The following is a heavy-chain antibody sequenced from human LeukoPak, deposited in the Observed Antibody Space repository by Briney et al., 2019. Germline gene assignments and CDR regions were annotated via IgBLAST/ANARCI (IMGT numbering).Heavy chain of an antibody. D-gene: IGHD3-22*01. J-gene: IGHJ4*02. CDR2: ISYDGSNK. Sequence: GGSLRLSCAASGFTFSSYAMHWVRQAPGKGLEWVAVISYDGSNKYYADSVKGRFTISRDNSKNTLYLQMNSLRAEDTAVYYYARSYYYDRKSGYFDYWGQGTLVTVSS. V-gene: IGHV3-30-3*01. CDR1: GFTFSSYA. CDR3: ARSYYYDRKSGYFDY.